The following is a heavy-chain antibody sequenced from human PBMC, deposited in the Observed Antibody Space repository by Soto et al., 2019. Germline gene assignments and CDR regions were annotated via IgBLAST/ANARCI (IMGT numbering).Heavy chain of an antibody. J-gene: IGHJ5*02. Sequence: PSQTLSLTCAISGDSVSSNSAAWNWIRQSPSRGLEWLGRTYYRSKWYNDYVVSVKSRITINPDTSKNQFSLQLNSVTPEDTAVYYCARGGIAVAGKNWFDPWGQGTQVTVSS. D-gene: IGHD6-19*01. CDR3: ARGGIAVAGKNWFDP. CDR1: GDSVSSNSAA. V-gene: IGHV6-1*01. CDR2: TYYRSKWYN.